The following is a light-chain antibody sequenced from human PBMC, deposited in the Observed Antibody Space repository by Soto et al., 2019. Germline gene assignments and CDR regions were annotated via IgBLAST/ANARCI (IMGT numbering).Light chain of an antibody. Sequence: DIQMTQSPSSLSASIGDRVTITCRASQGISNYLAWYQQKPGKVPKLLIYAASTLQSGVPSRFSGSGSGTDFILTISSLQPEDGATYYCQKYNTAPLTFGGGTKVEIK. V-gene: IGKV1-27*01. CDR1: QGISNY. J-gene: IGKJ4*01. CDR3: QKYNTAPLT. CDR2: AAS.